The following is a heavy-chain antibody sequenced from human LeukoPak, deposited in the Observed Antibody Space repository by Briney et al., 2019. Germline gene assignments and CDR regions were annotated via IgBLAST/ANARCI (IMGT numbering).Heavy chain of an antibody. Sequence: GGSLRLSCAASGFTFSSYTMNWVRQAPGKGLEWVSSISSSSSYIYYADSVKGRFTISRDNAKNSLHLQMNSLRAEDTAVYYCATIGSSWYGAFDIWGQGTMVTVSS. V-gene: IGHV3-21*01. J-gene: IGHJ3*02. D-gene: IGHD6-13*01. CDR3: ATIGSSWYGAFDI. CDR2: ISSSSSYI. CDR1: GFTFSSYT.